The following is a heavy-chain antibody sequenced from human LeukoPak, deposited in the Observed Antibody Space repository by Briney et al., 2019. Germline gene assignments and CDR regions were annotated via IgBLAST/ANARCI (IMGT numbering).Heavy chain of an antibody. CDR3: AKDRKTCSSTSCYTFPGWWFGP. CDR1: GFTFSSYA. V-gene: IGHV3-23*01. Sequence: PGGSLRLSCAASGFTFSSYAMSWVRQAPGKGLEWVSAISGSGGSTYYADSVKGRFTISRDNSKNTLYLQMNSLRAEDTAVYYCAKDRKTCSSTSCYTFPGWWFGPWGQGTLVTVSS. D-gene: IGHD2-2*02. CDR2: ISGSGGST. J-gene: IGHJ5*02.